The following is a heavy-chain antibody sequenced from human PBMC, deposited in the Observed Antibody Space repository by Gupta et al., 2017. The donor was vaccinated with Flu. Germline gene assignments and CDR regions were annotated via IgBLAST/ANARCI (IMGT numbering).Heavy chain of an antibody. D-gene: IGHD1-14*01. J-gene: IGHJ4*02. V-gene: IGHV4-39*01. CDR1: GGSITSSSHY. CDR3: ARSGDYFDA. Sequence: QLQLQESGPGLVRPSETLSLTCTVSGGSITSSSHYWSWVRQAPGKGLEYIGSVYYVGNTYWNPSLESRATIVIDTSKSQFSLKLAAVTAADTAVYYCARSGDYFDAWGQGALVTVSS. CDR2: VYYVGNT.